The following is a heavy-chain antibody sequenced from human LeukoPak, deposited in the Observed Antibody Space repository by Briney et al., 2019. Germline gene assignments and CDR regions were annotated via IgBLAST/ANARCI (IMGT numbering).Heavy chain of an antibody. D-gene: IGHD4-17*01. CDR3: ARASDYAHDAFDI. CDR2: IIPIFGTA. V-gene: IGHV1-69*13. Sequence: ASVKVSCKASGGTFSSYAISWVRQAPGQGLEWMGGIIPIFGTANYAQKFQGRVTITADESTSTAYMELSGLRSEDTAVYYCARASDYAHDAFDIWGQGTMVAVSS. CDR1: GGTFSSYA. J-gene: IGHJ3*02.